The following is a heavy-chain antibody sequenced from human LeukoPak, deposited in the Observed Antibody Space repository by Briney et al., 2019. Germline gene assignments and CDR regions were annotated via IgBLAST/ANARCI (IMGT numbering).Heavy chain of an antibody. D-gene: IGHD6-13*01. CDR1: GGSFSGYY. J-gene: IGHJ6*03. Sequence: SETLSLTCAVYGGSFSGYYWSWIRQPPGKGLEWIGEINHSGSTNYNPSLKSRVTISVDTSKNQFSLKLSSVTAADTAVYYCARQQLEPHYYYYYMDVWGKGTTVTVSS. V-gene: IGHV4-34*01. CDR2: INHSGST. CDR3: ARQQLEPHYYYYYMDV.